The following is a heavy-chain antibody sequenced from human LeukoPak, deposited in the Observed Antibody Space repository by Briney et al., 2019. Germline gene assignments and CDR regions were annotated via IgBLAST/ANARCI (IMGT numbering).Heavy chain of an antibody. Sequence: PSETLSLTCTASGVSISIYYWSWIRQPPGKGLEWIAHIYYTGSTTYNPYLQSRLNISIDTSKNQFSLNLISLTAADTAVYYCARGRGDSRGTSFDSWGQGTLVTVSS. CDR1: GVSISIYY. CDR2: IYYTGST. D-gene: IGHD3-22*01. V-gene: IGHV4-59*01. CDR3: ARGRGDSRGTSFDS. J-gene: IGHJ4*02.